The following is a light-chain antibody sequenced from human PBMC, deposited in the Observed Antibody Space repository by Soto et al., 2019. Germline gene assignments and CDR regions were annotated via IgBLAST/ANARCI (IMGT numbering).Light chain of an antibody. Sequence: DIHMTQSPSSVSASVGDRVTITCRASQGISSWLAWYQQKPGKAPKLPIYTVSSLQSGVPSKFSDSGSGTDFPLTISSLQPDDFSTYDCPQANSFPLTFGGGTKVQIK. CDR1: QGISSW. CDR3: PQANSFPLT. V-gene: IGKV1-12*01. CDR2: TVS. J-gene: IGKJ4*01.